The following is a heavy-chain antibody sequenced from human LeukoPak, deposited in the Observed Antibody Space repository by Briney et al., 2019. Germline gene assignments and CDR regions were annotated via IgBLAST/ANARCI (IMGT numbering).Heavy chain of an antibody. CDR2: INHSGST. CDR1: GGSFSGYY. CDR3: ARGSQRGYSLSDAFDI. V-gene: IGHV4-34*01. D-gene: IGHD5-18*01. Sequence: SETLSRTCAVYGGSFSGYYWSWIRQPPGKGLEWIGEINHSGSTNYNPSLKSRVTISVDTSKNQFSLKLSSVTAADTAVYYCARGSQRGYSLSDAFDIWGQGTMVTVSS. J-gene: IGHJ3*02.